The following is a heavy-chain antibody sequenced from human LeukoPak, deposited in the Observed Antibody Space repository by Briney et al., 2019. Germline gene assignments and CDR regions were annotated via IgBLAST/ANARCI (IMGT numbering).Heavy chain of an antibody. CDR3: ARDGSSVPYYGMDV. D-gene: IGHD2-15*01. Sequence: GGSLRLSCAASGFTFSNYWMHWVRQAPGEGLVWVSLINDDGTSTICADSVKGRFTISRDNAKNSLYLQMNSLRAEDTAVYYCARDGSSVPYYGMDVWGQGTTVTVSS. CDR2: INDDGTST. J-gene: IGHJ6*02. CDR1: GFTFSNYW. V-gene: IGHV3-74*01.